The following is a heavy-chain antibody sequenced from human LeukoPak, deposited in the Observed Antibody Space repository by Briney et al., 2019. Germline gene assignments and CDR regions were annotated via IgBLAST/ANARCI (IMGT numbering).Heavy chain of an antibody. CDR2: ISYDGSKK. J-gene: IGHJ6*03. CDR1: GFAFGSYA. Sequence: GGSLRLSCEASGFAFGSYAMHWVRQAPGTGLEWVGVISYDGSKKNYADSVKGRFTISRDSSKNTLYLQMNSLRGEDTAVYYCARAPWELTDHYYMDVWGKGTTVTVSS. V-gene: IGHV3-30*01. CDR3: ARAPWELTDHYYMDV. D-gene: IGHD1-26*01.